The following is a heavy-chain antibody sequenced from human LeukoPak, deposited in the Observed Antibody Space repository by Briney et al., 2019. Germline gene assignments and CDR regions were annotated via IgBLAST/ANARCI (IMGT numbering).Heavy chain of an antibody. CDR1: GFTFSNYG. CDR2: ISHDGSNN. J-gene: IGHJ6*03. Sequence: GGSLRLSCAASGFTFSNYGMHWVRQAPGKGLEWVVVISHDGSNNNYADSVKGRFTISRDNSKNTLYLQMNSLRAEDTAVYYCVRQLVPPYYYYYMDVRGKGTTVTVSS. CDR3: VRQLVPPYYYYYMDV. V-gene: IGHV3-30*03. D-gene: IGHD6-6*01.